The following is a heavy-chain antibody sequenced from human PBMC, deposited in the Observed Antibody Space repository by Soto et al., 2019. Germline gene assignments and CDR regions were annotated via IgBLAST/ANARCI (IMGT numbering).Heavy chain of an antibody. Sequence: SVKVSCKAPGCTFSSYAINWVRQAPGQGLEWMGGIIPIFGAANYAQKFQGRVTITADESTSTAYMELSSLRSEDTAVYYCARGAGYYDSSGYYYRAFDIWGQGTMVTVSS. J-gene: IGHJ3*02. V-gene: IGHV1-69*13. CDR1: GCTFSSYA. CDR3: ARGAGYYDSSGYYYRAFDI. CDR2: IIPIFGAA. D-gene: IGHD3-22*01.